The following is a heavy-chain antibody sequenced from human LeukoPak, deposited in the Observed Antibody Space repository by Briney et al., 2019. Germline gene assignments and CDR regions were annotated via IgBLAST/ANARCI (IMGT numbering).Heavy chain of an antibody. CDR2: ISSSGNTI. Sequence: PGGSLRLSCAASGFTFSSYEMNWVRQAPGKGLEWVSYISSSGNTIFYTDSVKGRFTISRDNAKNSLSLQMNSLRAEDTAVYYCARGASMVLWGQGTLVTVSS. CDR3: ARGASMVL. V-gene: IGHV3-48*03. D-gene: IGHD3-10*01. CDR1: GFTFSSYE. J-gene: IGHJ4*02.